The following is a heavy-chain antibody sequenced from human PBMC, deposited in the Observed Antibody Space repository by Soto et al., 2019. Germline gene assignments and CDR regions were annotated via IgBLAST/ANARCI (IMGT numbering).Heavy chain of an antibody. Sequence: QVQLVQSGAEVKKPGSSVKVSCKASGSTFSSYAISWGRQAPGQGLEWMGGIIPIFGTADYPQKFQGRVTITADESTTTAEMELSSLRSEDSAVYYWAAWIWSHYRFDPWGQGTLVTVSS. CDR3: AAWIWSHYRFDP. D-gene: IGHD5-12*01. CDR2: IIPIFGTA. CDR1: GSTFSSYA. J-gene: IGHJ5*02. V-gene: IGHV1-69*12.